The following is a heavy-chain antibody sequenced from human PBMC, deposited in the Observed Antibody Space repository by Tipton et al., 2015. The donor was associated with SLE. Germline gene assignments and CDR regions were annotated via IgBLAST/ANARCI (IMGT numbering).Heavy chain of an antibody. Sequence: TLSLTCTVSGGSLSGGDYYWGWIRQPPGKGLAWIGFIYHSGNTFYNPSLKSRVTISVDTSKNQFSLKLSSVTAADTAVYYCARDEQNLVGERAYDAFDIWGQGTMVTVSS. D-gene: IGHD1-26*01. CDR3: ARDEQNLVGERAYDAFDI. J-gene: IGHJ3*02. V-gene: IGHV4-30-4*01. CDR2: IYHSGNT. CDR1: GGSLSGGDYY.